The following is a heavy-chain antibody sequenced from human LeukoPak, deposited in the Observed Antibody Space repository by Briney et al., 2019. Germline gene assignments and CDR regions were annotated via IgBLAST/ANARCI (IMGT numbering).Heavy chain of an antibody. V-gene: IGHV3-15*01. J-gene: IGHJ4*02. CDR2: IKSKTDGGTT. CDR1: GFTFSNAW. Sequence: PGGSLRLSCAASGFTFSNAWMSWVRQAPGKGLEWVGRIKSKTDGGTTDYAAPVKGRFTISRDDSKNTLYLQMNSLKTEDTAVYYCTCYYYDSSGYYHDYWGQGTLVTVSS. D-gene: IGHD3-22*01. CDR3: TCYYYDSSGYYHDY.